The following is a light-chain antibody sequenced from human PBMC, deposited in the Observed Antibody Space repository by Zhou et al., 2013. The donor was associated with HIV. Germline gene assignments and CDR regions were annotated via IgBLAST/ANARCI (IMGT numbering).Light chain of an antibody. J-gene: IGKJ1*01. CDR1: QSVSSSY. V-gene: IGKV3-20*01. Sequence: EVVLTQSPGTLSLSPGERATLSCRASQSVSSSYLAWYQQKPGQAPRLLIYGTSSRATDIPDRFSGSGSGTDFTLTVSRLEPEDFAVYYCQQYANSPQTFGQGTKVGNQT. CDR3: QQYANSPQT. CDR2: GTS.